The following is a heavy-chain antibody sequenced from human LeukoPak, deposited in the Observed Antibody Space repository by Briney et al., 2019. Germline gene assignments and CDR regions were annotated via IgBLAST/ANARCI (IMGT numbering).Heavy chain of an antibody. J-gene: IGHJ4*02. CDR3: AREYINYVQDY. V-gene: IGHV3-30*03. D-gene: IGHD4-11*01. CDR2: ISYDGSNK. Sequence: GGSLRLSCAASGFTFSSYGMHWVRQAPGKGLEWVAVISYDGSNKYYADSVKGRFTISRDNSKNTLYLQMNSLRAEDTAVYYCAREYINYVQDYWGQGTLVTVSS. CDR1: GFTFSSYG.